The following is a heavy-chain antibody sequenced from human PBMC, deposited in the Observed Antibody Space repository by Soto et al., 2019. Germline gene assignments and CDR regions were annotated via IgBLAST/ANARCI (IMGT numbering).Heavy chain of an antibody. Sequence: PVGSLRLSCAASGFTFSSYAMHWVRQAPGKGLEWVAVISYDGSNKYYADSVKGRFTISRDNSKNTLYLQMNSLRAEDTAVYYCARWGSDIVLMVYAGESYYYGMDVCGQRTTVTVSS. CDR2: ISYDGSNK. J-gene: IGHJ6*02. V-gene: IGHV3-30-3*01. CDR3: ARWGSDIVLMVYAGESYYYGMDV. D-gene: IGHD2-8*01. CDR1: GFTFSSYA.